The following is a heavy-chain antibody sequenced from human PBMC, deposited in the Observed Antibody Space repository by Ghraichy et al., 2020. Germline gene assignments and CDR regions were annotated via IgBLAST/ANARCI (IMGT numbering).Heavy chain of an antibody. CDR3: ANGFGGWLQFGDY. CDR2: IRYDGSNK. J-gene: IGHJ4*02. Sequence: GGSLRLSCAASGFTFSSYGMHWVRQAPGKGLEWVAFIRYDGSNKYYADSVKGRFTISRDNSKNTLYLQMNSLRAEDTAVYYCANGFGGWLQFGDYWGQGTLVTVSS. V-gene: IGHV3-30*02. CDR1: GFTFSSYG. D-gene: IGHD5-24*01.